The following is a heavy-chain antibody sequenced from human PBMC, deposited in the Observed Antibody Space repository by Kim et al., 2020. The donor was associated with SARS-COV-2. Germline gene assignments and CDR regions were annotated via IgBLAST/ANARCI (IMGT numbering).Heavy chain of an antibody. J-gene: IGHJ4*01. V-gene: IGHV3-30*18. CDR2: ISYDGSNK. CDR3: AKDGDYYDSSGYCGY. Sequence: GGSLRLSCAASGFTFSSYGMHWVRQAPGKGLEWVAVISYDGSNKYYADSVKGRFTISRDNSKNTLYLQMNSLRAEDTAVYYCAKDGDYYDSSGYCGYWG. D-gene: IGHD3-22*01. CDR1: GFTFSSYG.